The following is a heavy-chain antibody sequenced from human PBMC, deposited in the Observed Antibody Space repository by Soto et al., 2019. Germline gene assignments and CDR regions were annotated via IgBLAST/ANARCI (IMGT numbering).Heavy chain of an antibody. V-gene: IGHV4-30-4*01. CDR1: GGSISSDVYY. CDR2: IYNSGRT. J-gene: IGHJ2*01. D-gene: IGHD1-26*01. CDR3: AAFLGAYWYFDL. Sequence: SETLSLTXTVSGGSISSDVYYWSWIRQPPGKGLEWIGYIYNSGRTYYNPSLRSRVIISLDTSKNQFSLKLSSVTAADTAVYYCAAFLGAYWYFDLWGRGTMVTVS.